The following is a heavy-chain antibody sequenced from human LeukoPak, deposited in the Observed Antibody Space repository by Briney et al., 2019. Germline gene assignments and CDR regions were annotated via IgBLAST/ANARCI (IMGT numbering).Heavy chain of an antibody. Sequence: QPGGSLRLSCAASGFIFSDFAMHWVRQAPGKGLEWVAVISYDGSNKYYADSVKGRFTISRDNSKNTLYLQMNSLRAEDTAVYYCARVMGRYCSSNSCYVNYWGQGTLVTVSS. D-gene: IGHD2-2*01. CDR1: GFIFSDFA. CDR2: ISYDGSNK. J-gene: IGHJ4*02. V-gene: IGHV3-30*04. CDR3: ARVMGRYCSSNSCYVNY.